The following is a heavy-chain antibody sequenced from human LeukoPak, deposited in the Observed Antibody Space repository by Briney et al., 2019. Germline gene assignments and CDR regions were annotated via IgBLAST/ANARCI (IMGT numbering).Heavy chain of an antibody. CDR2: IRYDGSNK. V-gene: IGHV3-30*02. J-gene: IGHJ6*03. D-gene: IGHD2/OR15-2a*01. Sequence: PGGSLRLSCAASGLRFSNYGMHWARQAPGKGLEWVAFIRYDGSNKYYGDSVKDRFSISRDNSKNTLYLQMNSLRAEDTAVYYCAKVPCSTTTCYSYYMDVWAKGTTVTVSS. CDR3: AKVPCSTTTCYSYYMDV. CDR1: GLRFSNYG.